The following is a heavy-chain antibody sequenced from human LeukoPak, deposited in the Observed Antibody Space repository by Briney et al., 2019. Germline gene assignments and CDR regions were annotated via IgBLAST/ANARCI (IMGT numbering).Heavy chain of an antibody. V-gene: IGHV1-2*02. CDR2: INPNSGGT. CDR1: GYTFTGYY. Sequence: GASVKVSCKASGYTFTGYYMHWVRQAPGQGLEWMRWINPNSGGTNYAQKFQGRVTMTRDTSISTAYMELSRLRSDDTAVYYCARQVYYYGSGSYYNGPLDVWGQGTTVTVSS. D-gene: IGHD3-10*01. J-gene: IGHJ6*02. CDR3: ARQVYYYGSGSYYNGPLDV.